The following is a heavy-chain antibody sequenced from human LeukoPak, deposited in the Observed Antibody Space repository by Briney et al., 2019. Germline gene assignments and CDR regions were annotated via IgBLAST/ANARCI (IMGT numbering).Heavy chain of an antibody. V-gene: IGHV3-48*01. CDR2: ITNSGNSK. Sequence: GGSLRLSCAASEFTFSSYSMNWVRQAPGKGLEWVSYITNSGNSKSYADSVKGRFTISRDTSKNTLYLQMNSLRAEDTAVYFCAGRHCSGGGCYFAGADPFDYWGQGTLVTVSS. J-gene: IGHJ4*02. CDR1: EFTFSSYS. CDR3: AGRHCSGGGCYFAGADPFDY. D-gene: IGHD2-15*01.